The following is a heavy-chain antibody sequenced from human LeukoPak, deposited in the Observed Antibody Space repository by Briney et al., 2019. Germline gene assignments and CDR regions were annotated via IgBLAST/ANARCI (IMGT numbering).Heavy chain of an antibody. CDR2: INHSGST. J-gene: IGHJ4*02. V-gene: IGHV4-34*08. CDR1: GFTFSSSG. Sequence: PGGSLRLSCAASGFTFSSSGMSRVHQPPGKGLEWIGEINHSGSTNYNPSLKSRVTISVDTSKNQFSLKLSSVTAADTAVYYCAGYGDYVVDYWGQGTLVTVSS. CDR3: AGYGDYVVDY. D-gene: IGHD4-17*01.